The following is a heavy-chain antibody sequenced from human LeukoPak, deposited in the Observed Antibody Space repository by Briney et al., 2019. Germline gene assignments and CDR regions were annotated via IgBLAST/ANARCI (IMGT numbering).Heavy chain of an antibody. V-gene: IGHV4-4*07. D-gene: IGHD5-12*01. CDR2: MYSTGSN. CDR3: AREPTSGREPTSGRPLDY. Sequence: PSETLSLTCTVSGGSISGYFWTWIRQPAGKGLEWIGRMYSTGSNNYNPSLKSRVTMSLDTSKNHFSLNLTSVTAPDTAVYYCAREPTSGREPTSGRPLDYWGQGTLVTVSS. J-gene: IGHJ4*02. CDR1: GGSISGYF.